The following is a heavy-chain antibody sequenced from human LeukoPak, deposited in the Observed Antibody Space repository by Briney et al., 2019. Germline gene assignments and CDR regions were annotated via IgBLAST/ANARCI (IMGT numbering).Heavy chain of an antibody. J-gene: IGHJ4*02. V-gene: IGHV3-23*01. CDR2: ISGSGGST. CDR1: GFTFSSYG. Sequence: GGSLRLSCAVSGFTFSSYGMSWVRQAPGKGLEWVSAISGSGGSTYYADSVKGRFTISRDNSKNTLYLQMNSLRAEDTAVYYCAKANPGYSSSWSPYYFDYWGQGTLVTVSS. D-gene: IGHD6-13*01. CDR3: AKANPGYSSSWSPYYFDY.